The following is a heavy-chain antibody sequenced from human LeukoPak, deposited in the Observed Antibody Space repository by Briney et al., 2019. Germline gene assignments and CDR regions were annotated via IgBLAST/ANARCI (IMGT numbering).Heavy chain of an antibody. Sequence: SETLSLTCCVSGVSVGSHFWSWVRQPAGKALEWIGRVSASGAISSNPSLNSRVTMSLDTSKSQFSLKLTSVTAADTAVYFCARAYCGGDCTAGGAFDIWGQGTMVTVSS. CDR3: ARAYCGGDCTAGGAFDI. CDR1: GVSVGSHF. V-gene: IGHV4-4*07. D-gene: IGHD2-21*01. CDR2: VSASGAI. J-gene: IGHJ3*02.